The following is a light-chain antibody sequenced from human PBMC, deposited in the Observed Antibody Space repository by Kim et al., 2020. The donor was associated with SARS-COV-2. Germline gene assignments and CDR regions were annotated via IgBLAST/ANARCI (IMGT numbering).Light chain of an antibody. J-gene: IGKJ1*01. CDR2: GAS. CDR1: QSGSSSY. V-gene: IGKV3-20*01. Sequence: LSPGERDTISCRARQSGSSSYLAWYQQKPGQAPRLLIYGASSRATGIPDRFSGSGSGTDFTLTISRLEPEDFAVYYCQQYGSSRTFGQGTKVEIK. CDR3: QQYGSSRT.